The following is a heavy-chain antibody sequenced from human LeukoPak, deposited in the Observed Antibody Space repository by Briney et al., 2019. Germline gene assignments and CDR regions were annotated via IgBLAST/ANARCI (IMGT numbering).Heavy chain of an antibody. Sequence: GGSLRLSCAASGFTFSSYSMNWVRQAPGKGLEWVSSISSSSSYIYYADSVKGRFTISRDNAKNSLYLQMNSLRAEDTAVYYCARDPGLYGITGTTGAFDIWGQGTMVTVSS. D-gene: IGHD1-20*01. CDR1: GFTFSSYS. CDR3: ARDPGLYGITGTTGAFDI. CDR2: ISSSSSYI. J-gene: IGHJ3*02. V-gene: IGHV3-21*01.